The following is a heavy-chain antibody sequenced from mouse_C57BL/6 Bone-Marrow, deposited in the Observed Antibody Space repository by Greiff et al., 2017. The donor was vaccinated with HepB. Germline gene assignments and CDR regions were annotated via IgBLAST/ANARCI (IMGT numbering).Heavy chain of an antibody. J-gene: IGHJ2*01. Sequence: VKLQQPGAELVKPGASVKLSCKASGYSFTSYWMHWVKQRPGRGLEWIGRIDPNSGGTKYNEKFKSKATLTVDKPSSTAYMQLSSLTSEDSAVYYCARQEYGNYDYFDYWGQGTTLTVSS. CDR1: GYSFTSYW. V-gene: IGHV1-72*01. CDR2: IDPNSGGT. CDR3: ARQEYGNYDYFDY. D-gene: IGHD2-10*02.